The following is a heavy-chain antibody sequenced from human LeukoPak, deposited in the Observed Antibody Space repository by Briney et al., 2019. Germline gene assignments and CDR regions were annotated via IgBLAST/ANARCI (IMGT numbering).Heavy chain of an antibody. CDR2: INHSGST. D-gene: IGHD5-18*01. CDR1: GGSFSGYY. V-gene: IGHV4-34*01. Sequence: PSETLSLTCAVYGGSFSGYYWSSIRQPPGKGLEWIGKINHSGSTNYNTSLKSRDTISVDTSKTQSSMKLSSVTAADTAVYYCARGRIQLWLRGGRNFDYWGKGTLDTVSS. J-gene: IGHJ4*02. CDR3: ARGRIQLWLRGGRNFDY.